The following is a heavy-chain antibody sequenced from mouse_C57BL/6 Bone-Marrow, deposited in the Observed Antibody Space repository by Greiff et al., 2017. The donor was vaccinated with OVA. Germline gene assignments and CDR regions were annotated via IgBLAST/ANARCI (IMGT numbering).Heavy chain of an antibody. J-gene: IGHJ4*01. V-gene: IGHV1-64*01. CDR2: IHPNSGST. D-gene: IGHD2-5*01. Sequence: QVQLKQPGAELVKPGASVKLSCKASGYTFTSYWMHWVKQRPGQGLEWIGMIHPNSGSTNYNEKFKSKATLTVDKSSSTAYMQLSSLTSEDSAVYYCASYYSNYGGFAMDYWGQGTSVTVSS. CDR3: ASYYSNYGGFAMDY. CDR1: GYTFTSYW.